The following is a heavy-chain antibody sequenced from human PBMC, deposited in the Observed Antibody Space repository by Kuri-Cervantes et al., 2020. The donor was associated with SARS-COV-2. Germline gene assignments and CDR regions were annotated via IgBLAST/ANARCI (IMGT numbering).Heavy chain of an antibody. J-gene: IGHJ6*02. Sequence: GGSLRLSCAASGFTFSSYAMHWVRQAPGKGLEWVAVISYDGSNKYYADSVKGRFTISRDNSKNTLYLQMNSLRAEDTAVYYCARDLSHIVVVPAAMVSNSWSYGMDVWGQGTTVTVSS. V-gene: IGHV3-30-3*01. CDR3: ARDLSHIVVVPAAMVSNSWSYGMDV. D-gene: IGHD2-2*01. CDR1: GFTFSSYA. CDR2: ISYDGSNK.